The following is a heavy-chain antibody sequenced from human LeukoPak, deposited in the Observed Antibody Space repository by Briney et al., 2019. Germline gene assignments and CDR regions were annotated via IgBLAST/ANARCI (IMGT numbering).Heavy chain of an antibody. V-gene: IGHV1-2*02. CDR2: IKPNNGDT. CDR3: ARVLSAVTSTFDY. J-gene: IGHJ4*02. CDR1: GYSFTRHN. D-gene: IGHD4-17*01. Sequence: GASVKVSCKASGYSFTRHNVHWVRQAPGQALEWMGWIKPNNGDTKFSQKFQDRVTLTSDTSIDTAYMEMSGLTSDDTAIYYCARVLSAVTSTFDYWGQGTLVTVSS.